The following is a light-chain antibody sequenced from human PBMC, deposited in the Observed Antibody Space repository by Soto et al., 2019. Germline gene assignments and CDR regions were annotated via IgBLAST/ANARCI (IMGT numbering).Light chain of an antibody. CDR1: SSDVGAYNY. Sequence: QSALTQPASVSGSPGQSITISCTGTSSDVGAYNYVSWYQLHPGKAPKLIISEVSNRPSGVSSRFSGSKSANTASLTNSGLQPEDEADYYCSSYTLTSTQVFGTGTKLTVL. CDR2: EVS. J-gene: IGLJ1*01. CDR3: SSYTLTSTQV. V-gene: IGLV2-14*01.